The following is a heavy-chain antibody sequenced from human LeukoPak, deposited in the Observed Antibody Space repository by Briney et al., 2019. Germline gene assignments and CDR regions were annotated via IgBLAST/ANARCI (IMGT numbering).Heavy chain of an antibody. V-gene: IGHV4-59*01. CDR1: GGSISSYY. Sequence: PSETLSLTCTVSGGSISSYYWSWIRQPPGKGLEWIGYIYYSGSTNYNPSLKSRVTISVDTSKNQFSLKLSSVTAADTAVYYCARALLYYDILTGYYNGAFDIWGQGTMVTVSS. J-gene: IGHJ3*02. CDR2: IYYSGST. CDR3: ARALLYYDILTGYYNGAFDI. D-gene: IGHD3-9*01.